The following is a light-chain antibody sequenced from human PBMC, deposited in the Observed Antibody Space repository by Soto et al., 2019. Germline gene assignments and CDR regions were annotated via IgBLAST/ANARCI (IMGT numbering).Light chain of an antibody. CDR3: HQYYSYFASP. J-gene: IGKJ1*01. CDR1: QGISSY. CDR2: AAS. V-gene: IGKV1-8*01. Sequence: AIRMTHSPSSLSASTGDRVTITCRASQGISSYLAWYQQKPGKAPKLLIYAASTLQSGVPSRFSGSGSGTDFTLTISCLQSEDFATYYCHQYYSYFASPFGQGTKVEIK.